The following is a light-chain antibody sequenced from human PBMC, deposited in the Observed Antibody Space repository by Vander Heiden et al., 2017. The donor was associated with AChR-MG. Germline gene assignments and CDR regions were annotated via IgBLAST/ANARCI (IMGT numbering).Light chain of an antibody. Sequence: SALTQPASVSGSPGQSITISCHGTRSLVGSYNLGHWYQKPPGKAPKLRIYEVTKLPSGVSNRLSGSKSGNTASLTISGLRAEDEADYYCCSYAGSSTYVFGAGTKVTVL. CDR3: CSYAGSSTYV. CDR1: RSLVGSYNL. V-gene: IGLV2-23*02. J-gene: IGLJ1*01. CDR2: EVT.